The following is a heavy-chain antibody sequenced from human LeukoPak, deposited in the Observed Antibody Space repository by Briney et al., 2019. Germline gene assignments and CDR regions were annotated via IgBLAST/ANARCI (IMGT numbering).Heavy chain of an antibody. V-gene: IGHV4-34*01. Sequence: SETLSLTCAVYGGSFSGYYWSWIRQPPGKGLEWIGEINHSGSTNYNPSLKSRVTISVDTSKNQFSLKLSSVPAADTAVSYCARGECRPPIAASGISTPRPGRDCSPCDPWGQGALVTVSS. CDR1: GGSFSGYY. J-gene: IGHJ5*02. CDR3: ARGECRPPIAASGISTPRPGRDCSPCDP. CDR2: INHSGST. D-gene: IGHD6-13*01.